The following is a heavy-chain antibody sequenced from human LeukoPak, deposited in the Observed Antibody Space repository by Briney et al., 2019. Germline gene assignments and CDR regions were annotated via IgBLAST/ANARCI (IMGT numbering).Heavy chain of an antibody. CDR2: ISGSGGST. J-gene: IGHJ4*02. CDR3: AKYSGWDHYYFDY. V-gene: IGHV3-23*01. D-gene: IGHD6-19*01. Sequence: GGSLRLSCTASGFTFSSYAMSWVRQAPGKGLEWVSAISGSGGSTYYADSVKGRFTISRDNSKNTLYLQMNSLRAEDTAVYYCAKYSGWDHYYFDYWGQGTLVTVSS. CDR1: GFTFSSYA.